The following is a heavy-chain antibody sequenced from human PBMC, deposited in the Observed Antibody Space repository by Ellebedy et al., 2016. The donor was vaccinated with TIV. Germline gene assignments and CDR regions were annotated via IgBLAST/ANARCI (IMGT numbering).Heavy chain of an antibody. CDR1: GFIFSDNW. V-gene: IGHV3-23*01. CDR3: VADRYCSGGNCYWVDY. CDR2: ISGSGGRT. D-gene: IGHD2-15*01. J-gene: IGHJ4*02. Sequence: GESLKISCTVSGFIFSDNWISWVRRAPGKGLEWVSTISGSGGRTHYADSVKGRLTISRDNSKNTLYLQVNSLRAEDTAVYYCVADRYCSGGNCYWVDYWGQGTLVTVSS.